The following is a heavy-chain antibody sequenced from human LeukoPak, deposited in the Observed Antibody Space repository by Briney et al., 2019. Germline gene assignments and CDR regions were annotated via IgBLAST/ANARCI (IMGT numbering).Heavy chain of an antibody. V-gene: IGHV4-59*08. CDR2: IYYSGSS. D-gene: IGHD4-17*01. J-gene: IGHJ5*02. CDR3: ARRLRQNLFDP. CDR1: GVSISSDY. Sequence: PSETLSLTCTVSGVSISSDYWSWIRLPPGKGLAWIGYIYYSGSSNYNPSLKSRVAMSVDTSKNQFSLKLTSVTAADTAVYYCARRLRQNLFDPWGQGTLVTVSS.